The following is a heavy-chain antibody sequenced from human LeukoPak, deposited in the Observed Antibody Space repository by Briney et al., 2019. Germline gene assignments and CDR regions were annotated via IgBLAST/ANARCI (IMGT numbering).Heavy chain of an antibody. V-gene: IGHV3-74*01. D-gene: IGHD3-22*01. Sequence: GGSLRLSCAASGFTFSSYWMHWVRQAPGKGLVWVSRINSDGSSTSYADSVKGRFTISRDNAKSTLYLQMNSLRAEDTAVYYCARPDSSGYNWFDPWGQGTLVTVSS. J-gene: IGHJ5*02. CDR1: GFTFSSYW. CDR2: INSDGSST. CDR3: ARPDSSGYNWFDP.